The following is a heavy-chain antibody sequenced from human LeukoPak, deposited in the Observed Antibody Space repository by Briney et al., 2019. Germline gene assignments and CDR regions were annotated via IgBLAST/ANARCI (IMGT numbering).Heavy chain of an antibody. CDR2: FSRSGPDT. J-gene: IGHJ4*03. Sequence: QSGGSLRLSCAASGFTFGSSAMSWVRQAPGKGPEWVSTFSRSGPDTYYADSVKGRFTIFRDNSKNTLYLQMNGLRAEDTAVYYCAKGSLGSWYYFDYWGQGTMVTVSS. CDR1: GFTFGSSA. V-gene: IGHV3-23*01. CDR3: AKGSLGSWYYFDY. D-gene: IGHD6-13*01.